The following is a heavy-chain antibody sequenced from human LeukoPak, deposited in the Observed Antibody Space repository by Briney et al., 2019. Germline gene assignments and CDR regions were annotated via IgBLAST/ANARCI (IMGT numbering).Heavy chain of an antibody. CDR1: GFTFDDYG. J-gene: IGHJ4*02. D-gene: IGHD5-18*01. CDR3: ARDSDVDTAMAPYYFDY. Sequence: GVSVRLSCAASGFTFDDYGMSWVRQAPGKGLEWVSGINWNGGSTGYADSVKGRFTISRDNAKNSLYLQMNSLRAEDTALYYCARDSDVDTAMAPYYFDYWGQGTLVTLSS. CDR2: INWNGGST. V-gene: IGHV3-20*04.